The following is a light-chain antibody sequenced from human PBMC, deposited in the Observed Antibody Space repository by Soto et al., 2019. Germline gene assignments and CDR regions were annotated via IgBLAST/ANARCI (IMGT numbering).Light chain of an antibody. CDR2: GAS. J-gene: IGKJ4*01. CDR3: QQYGSSLGVT. V-gene: IGKV3-20*01. CDR1: QSVSISY. Sequence: EIVLTQSPGTLSLSPGERATLSCRASQSVSISYLAWYQQKPGQAPRLLIYGASSRATGIPDRFSGSGSGTDFTLTISRLEPEDFAVYYCQQYGSSLGVTFGGGTKVEIK.